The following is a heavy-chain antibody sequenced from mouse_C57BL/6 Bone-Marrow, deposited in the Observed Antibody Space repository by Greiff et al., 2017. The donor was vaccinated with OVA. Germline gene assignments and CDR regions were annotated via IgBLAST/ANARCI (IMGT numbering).Heavy chain of an antibody. D-gene: IGHD1-1*01. CDR2: INYDGSST. Sequence: VKLMESEGGLVQPGSSMKLSCTASGFTFSDYYMAWVRQVPEKGLEWVANINYDGSSTYYLDSLKSRFIISRDNAKNILYLQMSSLKSEDTATYYCARGDYGSSYPYFDYWGQGTTLTVSS. CDR3: ARGDYGSSYPYFDY. V-gene: IGHV5-16*01. J-gene: IGHJ2*01. CDR1: GFTFSDYY.